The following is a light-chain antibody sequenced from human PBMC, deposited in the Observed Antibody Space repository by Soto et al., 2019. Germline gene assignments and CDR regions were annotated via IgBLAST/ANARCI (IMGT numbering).Light chain of an antibody. CDR2: GAS. Sequence: EIVLTQSPATLSLSPGERATLSCRASQSISINLAWYQHKPGQAPRLLIHGASTRATGVPARISGSGSGTDFTLTISRLEPEDFSLYYCQQYGGSPAWTFGQGTKVDIK. CDR1: QSISIN. J-gene: IGKJ1*01. V-gene: IGKV3-20*01. CDR3: QQYGGSPAWT.